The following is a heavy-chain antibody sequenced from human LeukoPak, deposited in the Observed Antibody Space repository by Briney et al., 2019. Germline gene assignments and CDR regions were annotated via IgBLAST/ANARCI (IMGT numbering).Heavy chain of an antibody. J-gene: IGHJ4*02. Sequence: GGSLRLSCAAFGFTFSSYSMNWVRQAPGKGLEWVSSISSSSSYIYYADSVKGRFTISRDNAKNSLYLQMNSLRAEDTAVYYCARDRAVWFGELSPLGYWGQGTLVTVSS. CDR2: ISSSSSYI. CDR1: GFTFSSYS. V-gene: IGHV3-21*01. D-gene: IGHD3-10*01. CDR3: ARDRAVWFGELSPLGY.